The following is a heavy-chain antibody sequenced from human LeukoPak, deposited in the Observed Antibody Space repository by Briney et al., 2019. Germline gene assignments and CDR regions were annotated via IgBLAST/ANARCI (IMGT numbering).Heavy chain of an antibody. V-gene: IGHV1-46*01. J-gene: IGHJ4*02. CDR1: GYTFTSYY. CDR3: AKTITMVRGAKELPVYFDY. CDR2: INPSGGST. Sequence: ASVKVSCKASGYTFTSYYMHWVRQAPGQGLEWMGIINPSGGSTSYAQKFQGRVTMTRDTSTSTVYMELSSLRSEDTAVYYCAKTITMVRGAKELPVYFDYWGQGTLVTVSS. D-gene: IGHD3-10*01.